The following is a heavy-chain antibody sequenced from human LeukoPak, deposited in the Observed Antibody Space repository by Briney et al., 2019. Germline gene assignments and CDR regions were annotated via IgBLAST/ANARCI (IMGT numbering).Heavy chain of an antibody. CDR1: GFTFSSYS. Sequence: PGGSLRLSCAASGFTFSSYSMNWVRQAPGKGLEWVSYISSSSSTIYYADSVKGRFTISRDNAKNSLYLQMNSLRAEDTAVYYCARDRAPVRMDVWGKGTTVTVSS. V-gene: IGHV3-48*01. D-gene: IGHD4-17*01. J-gene: IGHJ6*04. CDR3: ARDRAPVRMDV. CDR2: ISSSSSTI.